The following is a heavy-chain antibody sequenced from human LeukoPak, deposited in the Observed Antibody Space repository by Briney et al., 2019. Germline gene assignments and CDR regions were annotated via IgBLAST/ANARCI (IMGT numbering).Heavy chain of an antibody. Sequence: GESLRISCKGSGYSFTSYWISWVRQMPGKGLEWMGRIDPSDSYTNYSPSFQGHVTISADKSISTAYLQWSSLKASDTAMYYCARTHSSSWLVTYYFDYWGQGTLVTVSS. J-gene: IGHJ4*02. CDR1: GYSFTSYW. CDR2: IDPSDSYT. V-gene: IGHV5-10-1*01. D-gene: IGHD6-13*01. CDR3: ARTHSSSWLVTYYFDY.